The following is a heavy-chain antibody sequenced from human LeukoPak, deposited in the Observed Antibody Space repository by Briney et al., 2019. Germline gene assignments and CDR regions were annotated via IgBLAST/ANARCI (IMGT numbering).Heavy chain of an antibody. CDR1: GFTFTNYW. J-gene: IGHJ4*02. CDR3: ASGSSGLYFVYFKY. Sequence: GGSLRLSCAASGFTFTNYWMSWVRQAPGKGLEWVASIKQDGSEKYYVDSVKGRFTISRDNAENSLSLQMNSLRAEDTAVYYCASGSSGLYFVYFKYWGQGTLVTVSS. V-gene: IGHV3-7*05. CDR2: IKQDGSEK. D-gene: IGHD6-19*01.